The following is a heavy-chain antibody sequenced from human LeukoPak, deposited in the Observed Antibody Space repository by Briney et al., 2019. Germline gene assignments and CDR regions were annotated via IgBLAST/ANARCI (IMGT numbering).Heavy chain of an antibody. CDR3: AREALTGYYTAFDY. CDR1: GFTFSTSW. CDR2: ITSSRSYI. V-gene: IGHV3-21*01. J-gene: IGHJ4*02. Sequence: GGSLRLSCATSGFTFSTSWMHWVRQAPGKGLEWVSSITSSRSYIYYADSVKGRFTISRDNAKNSLYLQMNSLRAEDTAVYYCAREALTGYYTAFDYWGQGTLVTVSS. D-gene: IGHD3-9*01.